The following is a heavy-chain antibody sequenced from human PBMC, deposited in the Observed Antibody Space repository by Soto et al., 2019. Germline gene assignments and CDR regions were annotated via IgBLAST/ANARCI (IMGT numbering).Heavy chain of an antibody. V-gene: IGHV3-7*05. CDR1: GFTFSSYW. CDR3: AKCLFSPYDPTRPSYYYYGMDV. Sequence: PGGSLRLSCAASGFTFSSYWMSWVRQAPGKGLEWVANIKQDGGKKYYVDSVKGRFTISRDNAKNTLYLQMNSLRAEDTAVYYCAKCLFSPYDPTRPSYYYYGMDVWGQGTTVTVSS. J-gene: IGHJ6*02. D-gene: IGHD3-16*01. CDR2: IKQDGGKK.